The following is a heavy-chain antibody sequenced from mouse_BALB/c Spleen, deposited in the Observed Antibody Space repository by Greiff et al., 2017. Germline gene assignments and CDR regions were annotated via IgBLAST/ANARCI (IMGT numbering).Heavy chain of an antibody. D-gene: IGHD2-4*01. CDR3: ARGLRRGGYAMDY. CDR1: GYSITSGYY. V-gene: IGHV3-6*02. Sequence: ESGPGLVKPSQSLSLTCSVTGYSITSGYYWNWIRQFPGNKLEWMGYISYDGSNNYNPSLKNRISITRDTSKNQFFLKLNSVTTEDTATYYCARGLRRGGYAMDYWGQGTSVTVSS. J-gene: IGHJ4*01. CDR2: ISYDGSN.